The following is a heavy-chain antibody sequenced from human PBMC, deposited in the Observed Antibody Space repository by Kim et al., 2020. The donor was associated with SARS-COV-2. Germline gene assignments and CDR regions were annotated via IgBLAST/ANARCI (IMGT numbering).Heavy chain of an antibody. V-gene: IGHV3-23*01. J-gene: IGHJ4*02. D-gene: IGHD3-16*01. Sequence: ADSVKGRFSTSRDNAKRTLNLQMDGLRAEDTAVYYCAKSRYASAGAPYFDYWGQGTLVTVSS. CDR3: AKSRYASAGAPYFDY.